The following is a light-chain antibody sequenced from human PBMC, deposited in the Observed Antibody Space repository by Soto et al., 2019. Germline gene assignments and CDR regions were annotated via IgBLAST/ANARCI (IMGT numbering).Light chain of an antibody. CDR3: QQYNGYS. CDR1: QGISSY. Sequence: IRMTHAPSSFSASTLYRVTITFRASQGISSYLAWYQQKPGKAPKLLIYAASTLQSGVPSRFSGSGSGTEFTLTISSLQPDDFATYYCQQYNGYSFGQGTKVDIK. J-gene: IGKJ1*01. CDR2: AAS. V-gene: IGKV1-8*01.